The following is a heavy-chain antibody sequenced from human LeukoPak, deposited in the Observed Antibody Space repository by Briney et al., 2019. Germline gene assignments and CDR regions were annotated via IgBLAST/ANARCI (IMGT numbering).Heavy chain of an antibody. J-gene: IGHJ5*02. Sequence: SETLSLTCTVSGGSVSSGLHYWNWIRQPPGKGLKWIGCIYYRGSTDYNPSLKSRVTMSVDTSKNQFSLKLRSVTAADTAVYYCARDSHFCSGISCDLGWFDPWGQGTLVTVSS. CDR3: ARDSHFCSGISCDLGWFDP. V-gene: IGHV4-61*01. D-gene: IGHD2-2*01. CDR2: IYYRGST. CDR1: GGSVSSGLHY.